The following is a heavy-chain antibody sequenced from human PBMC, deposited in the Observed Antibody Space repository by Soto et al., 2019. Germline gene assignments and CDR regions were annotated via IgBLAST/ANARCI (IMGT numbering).Heavy chain of an antibody. V-gene: IGHV1-8*01. Sequence: QVQLVQSGAEVKKPGASVKVSCKASGYTFTSYDINWVRQATGQGLEWMGWMNPNSGNTGYAQKCQGRVTMNRNTSISTAYRELSRVRSEDTAVYYCARGGAARRHWFDPWGQGTLVTVSS. J-gene: IGHJ5*02. CDR3: ARGGAARRHWFDP. D-gene: IGHD6-6*01. CDR2: MNPNSGNT. CDR1: GYTFTSYD.